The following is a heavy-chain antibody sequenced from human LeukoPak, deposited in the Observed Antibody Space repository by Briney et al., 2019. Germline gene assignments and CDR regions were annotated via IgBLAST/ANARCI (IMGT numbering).Heavy chain of an antibody. D-gene: IGHD3-10*01. Sequence: ASVKVSCKASGYTFTSYYMHWVRQAPGQGLEWMGIINPSGGSTSYAQKFQGRVTITRDTSTSTVYMELSSLRSEDTAVYYCARALLVRGVPYWGQGTLVTVSS. CDR3: ARALLVRGVPY. J-gene: IGHJ4*02. CDR2: INPSGGST. CDR1: GYTFTSYY. V-gene: IGHV1-46*01.